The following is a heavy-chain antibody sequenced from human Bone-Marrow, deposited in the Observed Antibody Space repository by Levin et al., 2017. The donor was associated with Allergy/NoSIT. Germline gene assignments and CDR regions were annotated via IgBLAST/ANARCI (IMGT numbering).Heavy chain of an antibody. V-gene: IGHV3-30*04. CDR3: VRDKGYALDV. CDR1: GFTFYRTA. CDR2: ISYDGRTK. J-gene: IGHJ6*02. Sequence: GESLKISCATSGFTFYRTAMHWVRQAPGKGLEWVGVISYDGRTKYYADSVEGRLSISRDNSKNTLYLQLNSLRPEDTAVYYCVRDKGYALDVWGQGTTVIVSS.